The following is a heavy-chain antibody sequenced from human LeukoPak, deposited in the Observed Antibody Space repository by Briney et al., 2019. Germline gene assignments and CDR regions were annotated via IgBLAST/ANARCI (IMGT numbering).Heavy chain of an antibody. J-gene: IGHJ5*02. D-gene: IGHD6-13*01. CDR3: AHDMPGLIAAAGNH. CDR2: ISSSSSYI. Sequence: GGSLRLSCAASGFTFSSYNMNWVRQAPGKGLEWVSSISSSSSYIYYADSVKGRFTISRDNVKNSLYLQMNSLRGEDTAVYYCAHDMPGLIAAAGNHWGQGTLVTVSS. CDR1: GFTFSSYN. V-gene: IGHV3-21*01.